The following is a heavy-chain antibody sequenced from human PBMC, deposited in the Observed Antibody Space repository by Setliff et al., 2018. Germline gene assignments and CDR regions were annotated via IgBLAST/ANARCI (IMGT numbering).Heavy chain of an antibody. V-gene: IGHV3-30*04. D-gene: IGHD1-26*01. J-gene: IGHJ4*02. Sequence: PGGSLRLSCAASGFTFSSYAMHWVRQAPGKGLKWVAVISYDGSNKYYADSVKGRFTISRDNSKNTLYLQMNSLRAEDTAVYYCARDRGSGSYFLRYFDYWGQGTLVTVSS. CDR2: ISYDGSNK. CDR3: ARDRGSGSYFLRYFDY. CDR1: GFTFSSYA.